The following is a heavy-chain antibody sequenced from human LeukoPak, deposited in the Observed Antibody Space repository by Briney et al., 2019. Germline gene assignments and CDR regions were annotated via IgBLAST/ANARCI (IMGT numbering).Heavy chain of an antibody. J-gene: IGHJ4*02. V-gene: IGHV3-30*18. CDR1: GFTFSSYG. CDR2: ISYDGSNK. Sequence: GGSLRLSCAASGFTFSSYGMHWVRQAPGKGLEWVAVISYDGSNKYYADSVKGRFTISRDNSKNTLYLQMNSLRPEDTAVYFCAKSIGAVGDYWGQGTLVTVSS. D-gene: IGHD6-6*01. CDR3: AKSIGAVGDY.